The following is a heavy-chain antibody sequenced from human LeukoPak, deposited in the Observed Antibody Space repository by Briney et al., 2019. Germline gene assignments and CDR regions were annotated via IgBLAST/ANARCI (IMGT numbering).Heavy chain of an antibody. V-gene: IGHV3-74*01. CDR2: IDNYGSSP. D-gene: IGHD5-12*01. J-gene: IGHJ4*02. CDR1: GFTFSSYW. CDR3: ARVQWGSLVAIDY. Sequence: GGSLRLSCAASGFTFSSYWMHWVRQAPGKGLVWVSRIDNYGSSPSYADSVKGRFTISRDNAKNTLYLQMNSLRAEDTAVYYCARVQWGSLVAIDYWGQGTLVTVSS.